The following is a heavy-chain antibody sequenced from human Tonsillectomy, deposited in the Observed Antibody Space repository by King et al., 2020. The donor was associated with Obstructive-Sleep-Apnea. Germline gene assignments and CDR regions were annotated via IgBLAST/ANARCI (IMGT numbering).Heavy chain of an antibody. D-gene: IGHD3-9*01. CDR1: GYTFTGYY. Sequence: QLVQSGAEVKKPGASVKVSCKASGYTFTGYYMHWVRQAPGQGLEWMGWINPNSGGTNYAQKFQGWVTMTRDTSISTAYMELSRLRSDDTAVYYCASAAVYDILTGYLNWFDPWGQGTLVTVSS. CDR2: INPNSGGT. CDR3: ASAAVYDILTGYLNWFDP. J-gene: IGHJ5*02. V-gene: IGHV1-2*04.